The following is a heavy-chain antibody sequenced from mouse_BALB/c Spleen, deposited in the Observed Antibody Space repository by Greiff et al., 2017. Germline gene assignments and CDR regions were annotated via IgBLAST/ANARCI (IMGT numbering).Heavy chain of an antibody. CDR3: ARSGVGGIFAY. J-gene: IGHJ3*01. CDR2: ISYSGST. D-gene: IGHD3-1*01. V-gene: IGHV3-2*02. CDR1: GYSITSDYA. Sequence: EAQLVESGPGLVKPSQSLSLTCTVTGYSITSDYAWNWIRQFPGNKLEWMGYISYSGSTSYNPSLKSRISITRDTSKNQFFLQLNSVTTEDTATYYCARSGVGGIFAYWGQGTLVTVSA.